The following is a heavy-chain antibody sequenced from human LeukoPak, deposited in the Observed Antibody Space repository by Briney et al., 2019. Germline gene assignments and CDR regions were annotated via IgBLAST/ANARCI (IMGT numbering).Heavy chain of an antibody. CDR1: GFTFSSYA. V-gene: IGHV3-23*01. D-gene: IGHD6-13*01. Sequence: GGSLRLSCAAPGFTFSSYAMSWVRQAPGKGLEWVSAISGSGGSTYYADSVKGRFTISSDNSKNTLYLQMNSLGAEDTAVYYCAKPHAAAAGPFDPWGQGTLVTVSS. CDR2: ISGSGGST. CDR3: AKPHAAAAGPFDP. J-gene: IGHJ5*02.